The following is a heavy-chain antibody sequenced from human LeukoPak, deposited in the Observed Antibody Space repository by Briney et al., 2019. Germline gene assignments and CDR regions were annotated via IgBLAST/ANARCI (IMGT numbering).Heavy chain of an antibody. J-gene: IGHJ6*02. CDR1: GGSISSSSYY. V-gene: IGHV4-39*01. D-gene: IGHD6-13*01. CDR2: IYYSGST. Sequence: SETLSLTCTVSGGSISSSSYYWGWIRQPPGKGLEWIGSIYYSGSTYYNPSLKSRVTISVDTSKNQFSLKLSSVTAADTAVYYCARGGNNSSSWYWYYYYGMDVWGQGTTVTVSS. CDR3: ARGGNNSSSWYWYYYYGMDV.